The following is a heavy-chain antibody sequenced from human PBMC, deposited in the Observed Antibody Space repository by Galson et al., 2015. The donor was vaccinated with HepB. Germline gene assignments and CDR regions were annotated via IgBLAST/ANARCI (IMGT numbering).Heavy chain of an antibody. D-gene: IGHD2-15*01. Sequence: PALVKPTQTLTLTCTLSGFSLSTSGMRVSWIRQPPGKALEWLARIDWDDGKFYSTSLKTRLTISKDTSKNQVVLIMTNMDPVDTATYYCARDLGYCSGGSCATDYWGQGTLVTVSS. CDR1: GFSLSTSGMR. CDR2: IDWDDGK. V-gene: IGHV2-70*04. J-gene: IGHJ4*02. CDR3: ARDLGYCSGGSCATDY.